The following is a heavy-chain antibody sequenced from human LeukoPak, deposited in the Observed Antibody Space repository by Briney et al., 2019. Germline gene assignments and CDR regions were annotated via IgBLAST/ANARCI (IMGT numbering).Heavy chain of an antibody. CDR3: ASSVTTESN. J-gene: IGHJ4*02. D-gene: IGHD4-17*01. Sequence: PSETLSLTCAVYGGSFSGYYWSWIRQPPGKGLEWIGEINHSGSTNYNPSLKSRVTISVDTSKNQFSLKLSSVTAADTAVYYCASSVTTESNWGQGTLVTVSS. CDR1: GGSFSGYY. V-gene: IGHV4-34*01. CDR2: INHSGST.